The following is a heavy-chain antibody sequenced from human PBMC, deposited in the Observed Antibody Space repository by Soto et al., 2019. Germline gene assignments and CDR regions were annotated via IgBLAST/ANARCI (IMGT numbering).Heavy chain of an antibody. J-gene: IGHJ6*02. CDR1: GFTFRGYG. V-gene: IGHV3-30*18. CDR3: AKDLVYFDWLWRDYYYGMDV. D-gene: IGHD3-9*01. Sequence: PVGSLRLSCGAAGFTFRGYGMHWVRQAPGKGLEWVAVISYDGSNKYYADSVKGRFTISRDNSKNTLYLQMNSLRAEDTAVYYCAKDLVYFDWLWRDYYYGMDVWGQGTTVTVSS. CDR2: ISYDGSNK.